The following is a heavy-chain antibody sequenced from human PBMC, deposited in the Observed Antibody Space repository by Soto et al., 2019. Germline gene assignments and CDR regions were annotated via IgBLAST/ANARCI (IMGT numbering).Heavy chain of an antibody. CDR1: GGSISSSSYY. J-gene: IGHJ4*02. D-gene: IGHD3-10*01. V-gene: IGHV4-39*01. CDR3: ARRLGTFGSGSYSLDY. CDR2: IYYSGST. Sequence: SETLSLTCTVSGGSISSSSYYWGWIRQPPGKGLEWIGSIYYSGSTYYNPSLKSRVTISVDTSKNQFSLKLSSVPAADTAVYYCARRLGTFGSGSYSLDYWGQGTLVTVSS.